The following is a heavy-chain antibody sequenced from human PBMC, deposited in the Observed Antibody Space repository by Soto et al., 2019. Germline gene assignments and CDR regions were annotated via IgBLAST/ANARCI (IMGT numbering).Heavy chain of an antibody. Sequence: GRSLRLSCAASGFTFSSYWMSWVRQAPGKGLEWVANIKQDGSEKYYVDSVKGRFTISRDNAKNSLYLQMNSLRAEDTAVYYCAKELPSRLGYFQHWGQGTLVTVSS. CDR1: GFTFSSYW. CDR3: AKELPSRLGYFQH. V-gene: IGHV3-7*04. J-gene: IGHJ1*01. CDR2: IKQDGSEK. D-gene: IGHD2-15*01.